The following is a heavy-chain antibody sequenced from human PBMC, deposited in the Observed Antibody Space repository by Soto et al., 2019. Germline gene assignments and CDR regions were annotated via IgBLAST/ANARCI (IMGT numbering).Heavy chain of an antibody. V-gene: IGHV1-69*13. Sequence: SVKVSCEASVGSFSSYAISWVRQAPGQGLEWMGGIIPIFGTANYAQKFQGRVTITADESTSTAYMELSSLRSEDTAVYYCARVPSYDSSGPLDYWGQGTLVTVSS. D-gene: IGHD3-22*01. J-gene: IGHJ4*02. CDR1: VGSFSSYA. CDR2: IIPIFGTA. CDR3: ARVPSYDSSGPLDY.